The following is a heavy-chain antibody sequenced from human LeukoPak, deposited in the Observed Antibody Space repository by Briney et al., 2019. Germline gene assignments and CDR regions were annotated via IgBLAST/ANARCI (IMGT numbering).Heavy chain of an antibody. J-gene: IGHJ4*02. CDR2: IYSGGST. CDR3: ARVAGIAAEGLFDY. Sequence: PGGSLRLSCAASGFSVSINYMSWVRQAPGTGLEWVSVIYSGGSTYYADSVKGRFTISRDNSMNTLYLQMNSLRAEDTAVYYCARVAGIAAEGLFDYWGQGTLVTVSS. V-gene: IGHV3-66*01. CDR1: GFSVSINY. D-gene: IGHD6-13*01.